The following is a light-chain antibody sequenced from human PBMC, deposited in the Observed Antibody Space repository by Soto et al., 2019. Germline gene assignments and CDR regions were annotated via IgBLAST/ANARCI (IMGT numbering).Light chain of an antibody. J-gene: IGKJ2*01. Sequence: EIVLTQSPGTLSLSPGERATLSCRASQSVSSSYLAWYQQKPGQAPRLLIYGASSRATGIPDRFSGSGSGTDFTLTISRLEPDDVAVYYCQQYDTSPPMYTFGQGTKVDIK. CDR3: QQYDTSPPMYT. CDR1: QSVSSSY. V-gene: IGKV3-20*01. CDR2: GAS.